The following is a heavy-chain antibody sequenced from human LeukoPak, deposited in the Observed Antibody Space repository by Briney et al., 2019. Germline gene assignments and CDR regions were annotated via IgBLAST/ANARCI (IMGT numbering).Heavy chain of an antibody. CDR2: ISGSGGST. J-gene: IGHJ4*02. D-gene: IGHD4-17*01. CDR3: AKTHLGYLRPGDYSDY. Sequence: GGSLRLSCAASGFTFSSYAMSWVRQAPGKGLEWVSAISGSGGSTYYADSVKGRFTISRDNSKNTLYLQMNSLRAEDTAVYYCAKTHLGYLRPGDYSDYWGQGTLVTVSS. CDR1: GFTFSSYA. V-gene: IGHV3-23*01.